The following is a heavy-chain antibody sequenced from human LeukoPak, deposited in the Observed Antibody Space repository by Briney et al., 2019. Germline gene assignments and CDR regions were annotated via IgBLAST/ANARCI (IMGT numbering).Heavy chain of an antibody. CDR2: IYSCGGT. CDR3: ASAREYCGSAECYEYFQH. V-gene: IGHV3-53*01. Sequence: GGSLRLSCAASRFTVGTNSMSWLRQSPGKGLEGVSVIYSCGGTYYADSVHRRFTISSDNSRNTLFLQMNSLRAEDTALYYCASAREYCGSAECYEYFQHWGQGTLVTVSS. J-gene: IGHJ1*01. CDR1: RFTVGTNS. D-gene: IGHD2-21*01.